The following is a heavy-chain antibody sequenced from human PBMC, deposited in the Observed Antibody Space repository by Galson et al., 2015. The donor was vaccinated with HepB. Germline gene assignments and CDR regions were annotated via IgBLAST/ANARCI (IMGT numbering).Heavy chain of an antibody. CDR1: GFAFSIYA. CDR2: ISYDGSDE. CDR3: AKPRGGKCTNCYPYAFDI. V-gene: IGHV3-30*18. J-gene: IGHJ3*02. D-gene: IGHD2-2*01. Sequence: SLRLSCAASGFAFSIYAMHWVRQAPGKGPEWLALISYDGSDEYYADSVKGRFTISRDNSKNTLFLQMNSLRPEDTGVYYCAKPRGGKCTNCYPYAFDIWGQGTMVTVSS.